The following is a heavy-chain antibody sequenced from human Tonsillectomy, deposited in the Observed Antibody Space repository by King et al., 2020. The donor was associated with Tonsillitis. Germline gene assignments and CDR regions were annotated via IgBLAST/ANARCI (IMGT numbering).Heavy chain of an antibody. J-gene: IGHJ6*02. CDR1: GFTFSRYS. CDR2: ISSSSSYR. V-gene: IGHV3-21*01. Sequence: VQLVESGGGLVKPGGSLRLSCAASGFTFSRYSMNWVRQAPGKGLEWVSAISSSSSYRHYADSVKGRFTISRDNAKNSLYLQMNSLRAEDTGVYYCARAGRIAAAGTRDYYGMDVWGQGTTVTVSS. D-gene: IGHD6-13*01. CDR3: ARAGRIAAAGTRDYYGMDV.